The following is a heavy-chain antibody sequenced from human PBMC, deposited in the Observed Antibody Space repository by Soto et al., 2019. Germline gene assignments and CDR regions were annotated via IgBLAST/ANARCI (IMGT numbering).Heavy chain of an antibody. CDR2: IYYSGST. D-gene: IGHD5-12*01. CDR1: GGSISSGGYY. J-gene: IGHJ6*02. Sequence: SETLSLTCTVSGGSISSGGYYWSWIRQHPGKGLEWIGYIYYSGSTYYNPSLKSRVTISVDTSKNQFSLKLSSVTAADTAVYYCARDRGVLYYYYGMDVWGQGTTVTVSS. CDR3: ARDRGVLYYYYGMDV. V-gene: IGHV4-31*03.